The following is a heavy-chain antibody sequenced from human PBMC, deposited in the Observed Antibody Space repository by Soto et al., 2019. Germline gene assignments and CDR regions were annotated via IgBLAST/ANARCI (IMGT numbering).Heavy chain of an antibody. CDR3: ARGSGSSNWYRNWFDP. CDR1: GYSVSTYW. V-gene: IGHV5-51*01. D-gene: IGHD6-13*01. CDR2: IYPGDSDT. J-gene: IGHJ5*02. Sequence: GESLKISCKGSGYSVSTYWIAWVRQMPGKGLEWMGIIYPGDSDTIYSPSFQGQVTISADKSISTTYLQWSSLRASDTAMYYCARGSGSSNWYRNWFDPWGLGTLVTVSS.